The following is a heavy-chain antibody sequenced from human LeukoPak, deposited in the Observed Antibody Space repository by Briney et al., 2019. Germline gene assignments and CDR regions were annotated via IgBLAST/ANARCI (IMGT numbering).Heavy chain of an antibody. V-gene: IGHV4-34*01. CDR2: IYHSGST. Sequence: SETLSLTCAVYGGSFSGYYWSWIRQPPGKGLEWIGYIYHSGSTYYNPSLKSRVTISVDRSKNQFSLKLSSVTAADTAVYYCARENGEGSGLYGVEFDPWGQGTLVTVSS. J-gene: IGHJ5*02. CDR3: ARENGEGSGLYGVEFDP. CDR1: GGSFSGYY. D-gene: IGHD6-19*01.